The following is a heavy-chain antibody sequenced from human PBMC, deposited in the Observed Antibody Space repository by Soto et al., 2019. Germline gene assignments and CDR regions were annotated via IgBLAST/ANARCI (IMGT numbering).Heavy chain of an antibody. Sequence: SETLSLACTVSGGALGGDYWTFIRQPAGEGLEWIVRINSDGNTNYSPSLKSRVTMSVDPSRKHFSLNLTSVTAADTASYFCARARRLENWFDPWGPGIQVTVSS. CDR1: GGALGGDY. CDR3: ARARRLENWFDP. D-gene: IGHD5-12*01. J-gene: IGHJ5*02. V-gene: IGHV4-4*07. CDR2: INSDGNT.